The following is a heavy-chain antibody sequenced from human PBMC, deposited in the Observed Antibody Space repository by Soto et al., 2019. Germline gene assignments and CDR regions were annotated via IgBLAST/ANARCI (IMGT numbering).Heavy chain of an antibody. V-gene: IGHV3-30*18. CDR1: GFTFSSYG. CDR3: AKDRYSGTYPTDFDY. Sequence: GGSLRLSCAGSGFTFSSYGIHWVRQAPGKGLEWVALISYDGGNEKYTESVKDRFTISRDDSHNVAYLQMSSLRTEDTAMYYCAKDRYSGTYPTDFDYWGQGSMVTVSS. D-gene: IGHD1-26*01. J-gene: IGHJ4*02. CDR2: ISYDGGNE.